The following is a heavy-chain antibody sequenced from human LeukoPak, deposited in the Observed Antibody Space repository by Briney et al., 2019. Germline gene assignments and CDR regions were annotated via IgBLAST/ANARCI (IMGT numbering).Heavy chain of an antibody. D-gene: IGHD6-25*01. V-gene: IGHV1-18*01. J-gene: IGHJ6*03. CDR3: ARDQSGPSGYYYYYYRDV. CDR2: FNPYNGET. CDR1: GYTLTNYG. Sequence: ASVKVSCKASGYTLTNYGFSWVRQAPGQGLEWMGWFNPYNGETKYTQKLQGRVTMTTDTSSGTAYMELRSLTSDDTAVYCCARDQSGPSGYYYYYYRDVWGKGTTVTVSS.